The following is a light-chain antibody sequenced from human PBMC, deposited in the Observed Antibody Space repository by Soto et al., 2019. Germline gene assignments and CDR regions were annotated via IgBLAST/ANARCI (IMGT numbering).Light chain of an antibody. Sequence: EIVLTQSPGTLYLSPGERGTLSCRASHSVSSSYLAWYQQKPGQGPRLLLYGASSRASGIPDRFSGSGSGTDATPTPTRLQDQGVPGSYSQQYKSIPPTFG. CDR1: HSVSSSY. CDR2: GAS. V-gene: IGKV3-20*01. CDR3: QQYKSIPPT. J-gene: IGKJ1*01.